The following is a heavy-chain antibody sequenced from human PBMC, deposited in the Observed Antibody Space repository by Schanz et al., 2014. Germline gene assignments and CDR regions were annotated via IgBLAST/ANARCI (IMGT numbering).Heavy chain of an antibody. CDR3: ARPRFDYGEVDY. Sequence: QVQLMESGGGVVQPGTSLILSCSVSGFSLNTYGIHWFRQPAGKGLEWVAVIWNNGVTKYYADSVRGRFTISRDRFQNILYLRMSSLRAEDTAVYYCARPRFDYGEVDYWGQGTLVTVSS. CDR2: IWNNGVTK. J-gene: IGHJ4*02. V-gene: IGHV3-33*01. D-gene: IGHD4-17*01. CDR1: GFSLNTYG.